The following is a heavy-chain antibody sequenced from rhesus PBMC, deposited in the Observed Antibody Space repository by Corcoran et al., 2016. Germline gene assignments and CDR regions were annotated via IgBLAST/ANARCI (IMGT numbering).Heavy chain of an antibody. J-gene: IGHJ4*01. CDR2: IGGSSGST. CDR1: GYSISSGYG. Sequence: QVQLQESGPGLVKPSETLSLTCAVSGYSISSGYGWSWIRQPPGKGLEWIGYIGGSSGSTNYNPSLKSRVTISKETSKNQFSLKLSSVTAADTAVYYCAREGTGTAGTFDYWGQGVLVTVSS. CDR3: AREGTGTAGTFDY. D-gene: IGHD5-24*01. V-gene: IGHV4-127*01.